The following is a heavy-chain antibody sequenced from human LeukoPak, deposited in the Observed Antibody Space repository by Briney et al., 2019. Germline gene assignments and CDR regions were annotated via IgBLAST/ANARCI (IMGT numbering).Heavy chain of an antibody. CDR2: ISSASGTI. J-gene: IGHJ4*02. Sequence: PGGSLRLSCAASGFIFSDDYMNWLRQAPGKGPEWVAFISSASGTIHYADSVKGRFTVSRDNARNTLYLQMNSLTVDDTAVYYCARELTRSGDSWGQGTLVTVSS. V-gene: IGHV3-11*01. D-gene: IGHD1-14*01. CDR3: ARELTRSGDS. CDR1: GFIFSDDY.